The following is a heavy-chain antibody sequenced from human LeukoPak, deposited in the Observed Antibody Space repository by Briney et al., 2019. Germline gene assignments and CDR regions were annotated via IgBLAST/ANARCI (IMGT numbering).Heavy chain of an antibody. CDR1: GGTFSSYA. D-gene: IGHD1-1*01. Sequence: SVTVTCMASGGTFSSYAFSWVGQPPGQGLDWMGGIIPIFGTANYAQKFQGRVTITADKSTSTAYMELSSLRSEDTAVYYCAREVDDENYYYGMDVWGKGTTVTVSS. CDR2: IIPIFGTA. V-gene: IGHV1-69*06. J-gene: IGHJ6*04. CDR3: AREVDDENYYYGMDV.